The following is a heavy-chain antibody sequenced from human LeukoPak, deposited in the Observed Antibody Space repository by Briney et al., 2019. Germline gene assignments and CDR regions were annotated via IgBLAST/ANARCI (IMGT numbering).Heavy chain of an antibody. Sequence: SETLSLTCTVSGGSISSYYWSWIRQHPGTGLEWIGYVYYSGSTYYNPSLKSRLSISVDTSKNHFSLNLSSVTAADTAVYYCARSDSSGYYYDYWGQGTLVTVSS. J-gene: IGHJ4*02. CDR3: ARSDSSGYYYDY. D-gene: IGHD3-22*01. CDR1: GGSISSYY. CDR2: VYYSGST. V-gene: IGHV4-59*06.